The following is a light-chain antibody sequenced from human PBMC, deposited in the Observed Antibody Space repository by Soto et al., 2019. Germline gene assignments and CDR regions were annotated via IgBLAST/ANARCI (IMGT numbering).Light chain of an antibody. V-gene: IGLV2-23*02. CDR3: CSHAGDTIFYV. CDR2: EVS. Sequence: QSVLTQPASVSGSPGQSTTFSCTGTSSDVGSYNLVSWYQQHPGKAPKLIIYEVSKRPSGVSNRFSGSKSGNTASLTISGLRAEDEADYYCCSHAGDTIFYVFGSGTKVTVL. CDR1: SSDVGSYNL. J-gene: IGLJ1*01.